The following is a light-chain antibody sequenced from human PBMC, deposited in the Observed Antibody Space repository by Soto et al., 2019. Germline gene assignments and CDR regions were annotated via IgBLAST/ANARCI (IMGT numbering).Light chain of an antibody. CDR2: DAS. CDR3: QQCDILPIT. CDR1: QSISSW. J-gene: IGKJ5*01. Sequence: DIQMTPFPSTLFASVGGRVTITFRASQSISSWLAWYQQKPGKAPELLIYDASNLETGVSSRFSGSGSGTDFTFTISSLQPEDIATYYCQQCDILPITFGQGTRLEI. V-gene: IGKV1-33*01.